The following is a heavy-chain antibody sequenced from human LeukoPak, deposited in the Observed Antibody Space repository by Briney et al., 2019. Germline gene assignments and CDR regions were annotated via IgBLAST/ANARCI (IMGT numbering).Heavy chain of an antibody. D-gene: IGHD2-21*01. V-gene: IGHV4-61*02. CDR2: IYTSGST. Sequence: SETLSLTCSVSGGSISSGSYYWSWIRQPAGKGLEWIGRIYTSGSTNYNPSLKSRVTMSVDTSKNQFSLKLSSVTAADTAVYYCARDSMQPGGELWFDPWGQGTLVTVSS. CDR1: GGSISSGSYY. CDR3: ARDSMQPGGELWFDP. J-gene: IGHJ5*02.